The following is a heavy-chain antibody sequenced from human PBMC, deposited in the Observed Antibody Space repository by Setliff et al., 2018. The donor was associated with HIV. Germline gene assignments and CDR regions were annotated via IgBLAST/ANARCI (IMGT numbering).Heavy chain of an antibody. Sequence: PSETLSLTCIVSHGSITSTSYYWTWIRQHPGKGLEWIGYISYSGSTYYNPSLESRLTISRDTSANQFSLKLSSVTAADTAVYYCVRDLGVESLGGALAYWGQGTLVTVSS. CDR1: HGSITSTSYY. J-gene: IGHJ4*02. CDR2: ISYSGST. CDR3: VRDLGVESLGGALAY. D-gene: IGHD3-10*01. V-gene: IGHV4-31*03.